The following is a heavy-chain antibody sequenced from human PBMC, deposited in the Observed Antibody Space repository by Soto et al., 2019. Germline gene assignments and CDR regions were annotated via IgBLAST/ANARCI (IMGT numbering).Heavy chain of an antibody. J-gene: IGHJ4*02. CDR3: AREVVDIVVVPAAMPGIT. V-gene: IGHV4-31*02. CDR2: IYYSGST. D-gene: IGHD2-2*01. CDR1: GGSISSGGYY. Sequence: LCGGSISSGGYYWSWIRQHPGKGLEWIGYIYYSGSTYYNPSLKSRVTISVDTSKNQFSLKLSSVTAADTAVYYCAREVVDIVVVPAAMPGITWGQGTLVTVSS.